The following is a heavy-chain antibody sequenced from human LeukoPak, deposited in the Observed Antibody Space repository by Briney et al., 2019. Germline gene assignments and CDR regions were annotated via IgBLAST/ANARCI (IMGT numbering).Heavy chain of an antibody. CDR1: GGSISGYY. Sequence: PSETLSLTCTLSGGSISGYYWSWIRQPPGKGLECIGYVYYTGSTYYNPSLKSRVTISVDTSKNQSSLKLNSVTAADTAVYYCARDSSTVTTRHFDYWGQGTLVTVSS. J-gene: IGHJ4*02. D-gene: IGHD4-17*01. CDR3: ARDSSTVTTRHFDY. V-gene: IGHV4-59*01. CDR2: VYYTGST.